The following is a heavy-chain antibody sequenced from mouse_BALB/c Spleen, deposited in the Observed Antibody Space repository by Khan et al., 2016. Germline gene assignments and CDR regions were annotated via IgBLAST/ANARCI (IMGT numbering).Heavy chain of an antibody. D-gene: IGHD1-2*01. CDR1: GFDFSRYW. CDR2: INPDSSTI. CDR3: ARLHYYGLFAY. J-gene: IGHJ3*01. Sequence: EVKLLESGGGLVQPGGSLKLSCAASGFDFSRYWMSWVRQAPGKGLEWIGEINPDSSTINYTPSLQDKFIISTDNAKNTLYLQMSKVRSEDTSLYYCARLHYYGLFAYWGQGTLVTVSA. V-gene: IGHV4-1*02.